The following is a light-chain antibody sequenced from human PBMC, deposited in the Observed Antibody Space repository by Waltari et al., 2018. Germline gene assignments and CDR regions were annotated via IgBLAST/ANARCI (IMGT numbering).Light chain of an antibody. J-gene: IGLJ2*01. CDR3: SSYTTSITLV. V-gene: IGLV2-14*03. CDR2: DVS. CDR1: SSDVGGYDS. Sequence: QSALTQPASVSGSPGQSITISCAGTSSDVGGYDSVSWYQKHPGKAPKLMIYDVSNRPSGVSSRFSGSKSGNTASLTISGLQAEDEANYYCSSYTTSITLVFGGGTKLTVL.